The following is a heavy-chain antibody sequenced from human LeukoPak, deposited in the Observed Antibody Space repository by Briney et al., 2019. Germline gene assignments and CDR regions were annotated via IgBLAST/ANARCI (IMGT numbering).Heavy chain of an antibody. V-gene: IGHV4-59*01. CDR2: ISYSGST. CDR3: AREPGFDSSGYLNWFDP. J-gene: IGHJ5*02. CDR1: GGSISSYY. Sequence: SETLSLTCTVSGGSISSYYWSWIRQPPGKGLEWIACISYSGSTRYNPSLKSRVTISVDTSKNQLSLKLSSVTAADTAVYYCAREPGFDSSGYLNWFDPWGQGTLVTVSS. D-gene: IGHD3-22*01.